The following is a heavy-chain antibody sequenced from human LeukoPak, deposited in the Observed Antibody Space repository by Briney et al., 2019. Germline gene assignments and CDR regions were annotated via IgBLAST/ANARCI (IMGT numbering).Heavy chain of an antibody. V-gene: IGHV3-23*01. D-gene: IGHD3-22*01. J-gene: IGHJ1*01. CDR2: ITPNADRT. CDR1: GFTFCSYG. Sequence: PGGSLRLSCAASGFTFCSYGMSWVRQAPGKGLEWVSFITPNADRTSYADSVEGRFTISRDNPRNTLYMQMNSLRGEDTAVYYCAIMHGYYDGSGYWVQWGQGTLVTVSS. CDR3: AIMHGYYDGSGYWVQ.